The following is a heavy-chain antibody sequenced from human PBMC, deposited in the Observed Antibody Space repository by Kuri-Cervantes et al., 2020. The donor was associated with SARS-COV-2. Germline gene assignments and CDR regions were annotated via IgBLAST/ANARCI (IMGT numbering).Heavy chain of an antibody. D-gene: IGHD2-2*01. CDR1: GYTLTELS. J-gene: IGHJ5*02. CDR3: ATSPPHCCSTSCTPNGFDP. Sequence: ASVKVSCKVSGYTLTELSMHWVRQAPGKGLEWMGGFDPEDGETIYAQKFQGRVTMTEDTSTDTAYVELSNLKSEDTAVYYCATSPPHCCSTSCTPNGFDPWGQGTLVTVSS. CDR2: FDPEDGET. V-gene: IGHV1-24*01.